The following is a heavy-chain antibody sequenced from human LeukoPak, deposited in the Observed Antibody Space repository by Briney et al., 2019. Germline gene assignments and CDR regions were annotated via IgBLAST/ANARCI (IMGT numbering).Heavy chain of an antibody. CDR3: ARVGSAAPVTSSGHTIDY. V-gene: IGHV3-21*01. Sequence: PGESLRLSWAVSGFSLYTYSMNWVRQAPGKGLEWVSSITSTSTYIYYADSVKGRFTISRDNAKNSLYLQMNSLRVEDTAVYYCARVGSAAPVTSSGHTIDYWGQGTLVIVSS. CDR2: ITSTSTYI. J-gene: IGHJ4*02. D-gene: IGHD3-22*01. CDR1: GFSLYTYS.